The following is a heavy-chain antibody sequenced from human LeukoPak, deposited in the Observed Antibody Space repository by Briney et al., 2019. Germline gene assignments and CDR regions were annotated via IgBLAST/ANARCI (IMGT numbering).Heavy chain of an antibody. J-gene: IGHJ4*02. Sequence: GSLRLSCAASGFSFNSYAMSWVRQAPGKGLEWIGSIYYSGSTYYNPSLKSRVTISVDTSKNQFSLKLSSVTAADTAVYYCARLDYYDSSSIDYWGQGTLVTVSS. CDR1: GFSFNSYA. CDR3: ARLDYYDSSSIDY. V-gene: IGHV4-39*01. D-gene: IGHD3-22*01. CDR2: IYYSGST.